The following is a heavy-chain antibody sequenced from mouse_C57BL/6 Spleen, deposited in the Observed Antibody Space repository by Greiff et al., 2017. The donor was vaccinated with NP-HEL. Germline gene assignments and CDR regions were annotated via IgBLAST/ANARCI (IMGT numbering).Heavy chain of an antibody. V-gene: IGHV1-82*01. CDR1: GYAFSSSW. J-gene: IGHJ4*01. CDR2: IYPGDGDT. D-gene: IGHD2-4*01. CDR3: ARSFYDYGGGYYAMDY. Sequence: QVHVKQSGPELVKPGASVKISCKASGYAFSSSWMNWVKQRPGKGLEWIGRIYPGDGDTNYNGKFKGKATLTADKSSSTAYMQLSSLTSEDSAVYFCARSFYDYGGGYYAMDYWGQGTSVTVSS.